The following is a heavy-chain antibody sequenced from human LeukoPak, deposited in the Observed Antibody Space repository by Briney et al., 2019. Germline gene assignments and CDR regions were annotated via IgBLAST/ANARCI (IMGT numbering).Heavy chain of an antibody. Sequence: SETLSLTCAVYGGSFSGYYWSWIRQPPGKGLEWIGEINHSGSTIYNPSLKSRVTISVDTSKNQFSLKLSSVTAADTAVYYCARGGVFSSGWSSSFDYWGQGTLVTVSS. CDR3: ARGGVFSSGWSSSFDY. V-gene: IGHV4-34*01. CDR2: INHSGST. J-gene: IGHJ4*02. CDR1: GGSFSGYY. D-gene: IGHD6-19*01.